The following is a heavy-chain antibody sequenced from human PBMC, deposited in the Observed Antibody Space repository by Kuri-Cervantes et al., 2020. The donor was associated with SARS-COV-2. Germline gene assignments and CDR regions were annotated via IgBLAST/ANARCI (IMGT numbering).Heavy chain of an antibody. V-gene: IGHV4-38-2*02. CDR3: ALRREQLGAFDY. CDR1: GYSISSGYY. J-gene: IGHJ4*02. Sequence: GSLRLSCTVSGYSISSGYYWGWIRQPPRKGLEWIGSIYHSGSTYYNPSLKSRVTISVDTSKNQFSLKLSSVTAADTAVYYCALRREQLGAFDYWGQGTLVTVSS. CDR2: IYHSGST. D-gene: IGHD6-6*01.